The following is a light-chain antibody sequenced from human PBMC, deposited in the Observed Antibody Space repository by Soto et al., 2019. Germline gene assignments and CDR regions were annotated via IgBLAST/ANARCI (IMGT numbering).Light chain of an antibody. CDR3: QSYDSTLSARYV. V-gene: IGLV1-40*01. Sequence: QSVLTQPPSVSGAPGQRVTISCTGSSSNIGAGYDVHWYQQRPGTAPKLLIFGNINRPSGVPDRFSGSKSGTSASLAITGLQAGDEGDYYCQSYDSTLSARYVFGSGTNATVL. CDR1: SSNIGAGYD. J-gene: IGLJ1*01. CDR2: GNI.